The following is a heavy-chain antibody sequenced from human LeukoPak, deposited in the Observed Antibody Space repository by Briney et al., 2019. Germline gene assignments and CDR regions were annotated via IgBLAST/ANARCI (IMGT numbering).Heavy chain of an antibody. Sequence: SETLSLTCTVSGGAISSGGYYWSWLRQPPGKGLDWIGYIYYSGSTNYNPSLKSRVTISVDTSKNQFSLKLSSVTAADTAVYYCARVRYSSSWYGRSLFDYWGQGTLVTVSS. V-gene: IGHV4-61*08. CDR1: GGAISSGGYY. J-gene: IGHJ4*02. CDR2: IYYSGST. CDR3: ARVRYSSSWYGRSLFDY. D-gene: IGHD6-13*01.